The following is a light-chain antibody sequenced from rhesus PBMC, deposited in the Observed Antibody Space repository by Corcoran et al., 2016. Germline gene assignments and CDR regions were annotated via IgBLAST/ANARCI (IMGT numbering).Light chain of an antibody. J-gene: IGKJ2*01. CDR3: LQHNRYPYS. V-gene: IGKV1-28*01. Sequence: DIQMTQSPSSLSASVGDTVTITCRASQGISSYLNWFQQKPGKAPKLLIYAASRLESGVPSRFSGSGSGTEFTLPISSLQPEDFAAYYCLQHNRYPYSFGQGTKVEIK. CDR1: QGISSY. CDR2: AAS.